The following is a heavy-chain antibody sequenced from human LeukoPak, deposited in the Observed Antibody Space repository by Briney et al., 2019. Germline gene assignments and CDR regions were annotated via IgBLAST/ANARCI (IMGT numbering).Heavy chain of an antibody. CDR3: AKGMDYYDSSGYYQIDY. J-gene: IGHJ4*02. CDR2: IRYDGTNK. Sequence: GGSLRLSCAASGFTFSSCGIHWVRQSPGKGLEWVAFIRYDGTNKYYADSVKGRFTISRDNSQNTLYLQMNSLRAEDTAVYYCAKGMDYYDSSGYYQIDYWGQGTLVTVSS. D-gene: IGHD3-22*01. V-gene: IGHV3-30*02. CDR1: GFTFSSCG.